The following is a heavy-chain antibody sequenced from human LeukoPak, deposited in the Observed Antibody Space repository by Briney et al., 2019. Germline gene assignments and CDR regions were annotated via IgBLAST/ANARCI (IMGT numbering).Heavy chain of an antibody. CDR1: GGSFSGYY. Sequence: SETLSLTCAVYGGSFSGYYWSWIRQPPGKVLEWIGEINHSGSTNYNPSLKSRVTISVDTSKNRFSLKLSSVTAADTAVYYCARGPRRSRSFDLWGRGTLVTVSS. CDR2: INHSGST. V-gene: IGHV4-34*01. CDR3: ARGPRRSRSFDL. J-gene: IGHJ2*01. D-gene: IGHD4-17*01.